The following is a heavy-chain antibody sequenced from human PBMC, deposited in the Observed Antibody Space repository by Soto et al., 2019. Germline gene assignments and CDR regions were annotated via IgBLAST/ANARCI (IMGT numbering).Heavy chain of an antibody. Sequence: QVQLVQSGADVKKPGSSVKVYCKASGGTFSSYAISWVRQAPGQGVEWMGWIIPSFGTANYAQKFQGRVTITVDESTSTAYMELSSLRSEDTAVYYCEVRRGDAFDIWGQGTLVTVSS. J-gene: IGHJ3*02. CDR3: EVRRGDAFDI. V-gene: IGHV1-69*01. CDR2: IIPSFGTA. CDR1: GGTFSSYA.